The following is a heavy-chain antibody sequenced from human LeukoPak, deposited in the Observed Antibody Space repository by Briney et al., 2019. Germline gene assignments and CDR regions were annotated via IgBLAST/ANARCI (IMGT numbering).Heavy chain of an antibody. CDR3: ARAVGGSTTDFQH. CDR2: IYHSGST. D-gene: IGHD1-26*01. Sequence: SETLSLTCTVSGGSISTYYWSWIRQPPGKELEWIGYIYHSGSTNHNPSLKSRVTISVDTSKNQFSLKLSSVTAADTAVYFCARAVGGSTTDFQHWGQGTLVTVSS. J-gene: IGHJ1*01. CDR1: GGSISTYY. V-gene: IGHV4-59*01.